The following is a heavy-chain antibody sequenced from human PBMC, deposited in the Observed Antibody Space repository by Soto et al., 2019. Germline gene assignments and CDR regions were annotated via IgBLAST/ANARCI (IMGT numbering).Heavy chain of an antibody. CDR3: ARDRTYYGSGSYYHAYYGMDV. Sequence: ASVKVSCKASGYTFTSYAMHWVRQAPGQRLEWMGWINAGNGNTKYSQKFQGRVTITRYTSASTAYMELSSLRSEDTAVYYCARDRTYYGSGSYYHAYYGMDVWGQGTTVTISS. V-gene: IGHV1-3*01. CDR2: INAGNGNT. J-gene: IGHJ6*02. D-gene: IGHD3-10*01. CDR1: GYTFTSYA.